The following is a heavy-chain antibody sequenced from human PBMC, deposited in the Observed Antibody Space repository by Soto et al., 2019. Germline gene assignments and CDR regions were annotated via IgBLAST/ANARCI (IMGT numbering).Heavy chain of an antibody. V-gene: IGHV3-33*01. CDR3: ARETTMVRGSRAQAFDY. Sequence: QVQLVESGGGVVQPGRSLRLSCAASGFTFSSYGMHWVRQAPGKGLEWVAVIWYDGSNKYYADSVQGRFTISRDNSKNPLYLQMNGLRAEDTAVYFCARETTMVRGSRAQAFDYWGQGTLVTVSS. CDR2: IWYDGSNK. CDR1: GFTFSSYG. J-gene: IGHJ4*02. D-gene: IGHD3-10*01.